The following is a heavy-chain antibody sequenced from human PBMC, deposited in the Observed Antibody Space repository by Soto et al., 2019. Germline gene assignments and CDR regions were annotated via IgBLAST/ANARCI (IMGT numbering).Heavy chain of an antibody. J-gene: IGHJ4*02. V-gene: IGHV1-2*06. D-gene: IGHD5-18*01. CDR1: GYRFTTHY. CDR3: ARDGNFALRGFSFGFDF. Sequence: ASVKVSCKASGYRFTTHYIHWVRQAPGQGLEWMGRMNVGTGGTTYAHKFQGRVTVTRDTSIRTAYLEVSSVKSDDTAMYYCARDGNFALRGFSFGFDFWGQGTLVTVSS. CDR2: MNVGTGGT.